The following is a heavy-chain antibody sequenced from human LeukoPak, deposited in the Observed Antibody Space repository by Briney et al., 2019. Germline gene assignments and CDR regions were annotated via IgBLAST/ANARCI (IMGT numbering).Heavy chain of an antibody. Sequence: SETLSLTCTASGGSLSSDYWSWIRQPAGKGLEWIGYVSYSGTTNYNPSLNSRLTISLDTSKNRFSLNLSSVTAADTAIYFCARYIRGPNYYIDVWGKGTTVSLSS. V-gene: IGHV4-59*01. CDR2: VSYSGTT. CDR3: ARYIRGPNYYIDV. CDR1: GGSLSSDY. J-gene: IGHJ6*03. D-gene: IGHD1-14*01.